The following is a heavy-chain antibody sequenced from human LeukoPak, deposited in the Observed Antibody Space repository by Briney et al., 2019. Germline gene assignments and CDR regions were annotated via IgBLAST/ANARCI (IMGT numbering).Heavy chain of an antibody. D-gene: IGHD4-11*01. J-gene: IGHJ4*02. CDR1: GFTFSSYG. V-gene: IGHV3-23*01. CDR2: ISASRST. CDR3: AKDLYSNYGGL. Sequence: PGGTLRLSCAASGFTFSSYGMSWVRQAPGKGLEWVSLISASRSTYYADSVKGRFTISRDNSKNTLYLQMNSLRADDTAVYYCAKDLYSNYGGLWGRGTLVTVSS.